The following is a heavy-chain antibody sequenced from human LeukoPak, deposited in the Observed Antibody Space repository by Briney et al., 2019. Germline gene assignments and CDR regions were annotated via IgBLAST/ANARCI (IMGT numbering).Heavy chain of an antibody. J-gene: IGHJ4*02. D-gene: IGHD5-12*01. CDR1: GFTFSTFS. CDR2: ISSSSNTI. V-gene: IGHV3-48*04. Sequence: PGGSLRLSCAASGFTFSTFSMNWVRQAPGKGLEWVSYISSSSNTIYYADSAKGRFTISRDNAKNSLYLQMNSLRAEDTALYYCAKAKATYIVATPIDYWGQGTLVTVSS. CDR3: AKAKATYIVATPIDY.